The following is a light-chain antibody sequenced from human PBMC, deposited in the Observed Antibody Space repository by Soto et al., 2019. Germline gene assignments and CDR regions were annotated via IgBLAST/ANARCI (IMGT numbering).Light chain of an antibody. CDR1: SSNIGSNY. V-gene: IGLV1-47*01. J-gene: IGLJ2*01. CDR2: RAS. CDR3: AAWDDTLNGLV. Sequence: QSVLTQPPSASGTPGPRVTISRSGSSSNIGSNYVYWYQQVPGTAPRLLMYRASQRPSGVPDRFSGSKSGTSASLAISGLRSEDEADYYCAAWDDTLNGLVFGGGTQLTVL.